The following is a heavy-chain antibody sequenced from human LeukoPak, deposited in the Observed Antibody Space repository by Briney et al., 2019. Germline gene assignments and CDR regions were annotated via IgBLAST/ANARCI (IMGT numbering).Heavy chain of an antibody. CDR1: GFTFSSYN. V-gene: IGHV3-21*01. CDR3: AKEGDYYGSGSYRDGFDI. D-gene: IGHD3-10*01. Sequence: GGSLRLSCAASGFTFSSYNMNWVRQAPGKGLEWVSSISSSSSYIYYADSVKGRFTISRDNAKNSLYLQMNSLRAEDTAVYYCAKEGDYYGSGSYRDGFDIWGQGTRATVSS. J-gene: IGHJ3*02. CDR2: ISSSSSYI.